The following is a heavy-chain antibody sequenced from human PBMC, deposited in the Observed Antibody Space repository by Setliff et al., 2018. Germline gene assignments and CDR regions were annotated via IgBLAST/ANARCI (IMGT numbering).Heavy chain of an antibody. J-gene: IGHJ4*02. CDR1: GFTFGNYW. D-gene: IGHD6-6*01. CDR2: ISGSGGST. V-gene: IGHV3-23*01. CDR3: AKSSGSSSSTNLEY. Sequence: GGSLRLSCAASGFTFGNYWMNWVRQAPGKGLEWVSGISGSGGSTYYADSVKGRFTISRDNSKNTLYLQMNSLRVEDTALYYCAKSSGSSSSTNLEYLGPGTLVTVSS.